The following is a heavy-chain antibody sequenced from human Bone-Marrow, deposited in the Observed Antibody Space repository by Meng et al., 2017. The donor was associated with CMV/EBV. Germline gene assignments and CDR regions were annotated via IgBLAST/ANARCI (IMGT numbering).Heavy chain of an antibody. CDR3: AREGADRALDY. CDR1: GDSISSYY. Sequence: SETLSLTCTVSGDSISSYYWTWIRQPAGKGLEWIGRIYTSGGANYNPSLKSRVIVSIDTSQNQFSLRLASVTAADTAVYFCAREGADRALDYWGQGKLVTVSS. V-gene: IGHV4-4*07. D-gene: IGHD3-16*01. CDR2: IYTSGGA. J-gene: IGHJ4*02.